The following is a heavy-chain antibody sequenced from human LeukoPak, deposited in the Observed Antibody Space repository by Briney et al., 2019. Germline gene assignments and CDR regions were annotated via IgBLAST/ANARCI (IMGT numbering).Heavy chain of an antibody. CDR3: ARSRVATIRLPLGYFDY. CDR2: IYYSGST. J-gene: IGHJ4*02. Sequence: SSETLSLTCTVSGGSISSGGYYWSWIRQHPGKGLEWIVYIYYSGSTYYNPSLKSRVTISVDTSKNQFSLKLSSVTAADTAVYYCARSRVATIRLPLGYFDYWGQGTLVTVSS. D-gene: IGHD5-12*01. V-gene: IGHV4-31*03. CDR1: GGSISSGGYY.